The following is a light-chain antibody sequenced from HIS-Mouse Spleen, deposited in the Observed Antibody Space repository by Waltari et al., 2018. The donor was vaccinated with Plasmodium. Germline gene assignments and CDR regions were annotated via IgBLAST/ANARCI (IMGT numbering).Light chain of an antibody. J-gene: IGLJ3*02. Sequence: SYELTQPPSVSVSPGQTARITCSGAAFPKKYDYWYQQKSGQAPVLDIYEDSKRPSGIPERFSGSSSGTMATLTISGAQVEDEADYYCYSTDSSGNHRVFGGGTKLTVL. CDR2: EDS. CDR1: AFPKKY. CDR3: YSTDSSGNHRV. V-gene: IGLV3-10*01.